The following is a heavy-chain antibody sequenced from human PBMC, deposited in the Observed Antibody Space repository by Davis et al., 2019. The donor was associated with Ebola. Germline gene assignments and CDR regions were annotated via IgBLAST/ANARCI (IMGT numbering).Heavy chain of an antibody. CDR3: AKDPPLMTPLYYYYGMDV. CDR1: GFTFSSYA. Sequence: PGGSLRLSCAASGFTFSSYAMSWVRQAPGKGLEWVSAISGSGGSTYYADSVKGRFTISRDKSKNTLYLQMNSLRAEDTAVYYCAKDPPLMTPLYYYYGMDVWGQGTTVTVSS. D-gene: IGHD3-16*01. J-gene: IGHJ6*02. CDR2: ISGSGGST. V-gene: IGHV3-23*01.